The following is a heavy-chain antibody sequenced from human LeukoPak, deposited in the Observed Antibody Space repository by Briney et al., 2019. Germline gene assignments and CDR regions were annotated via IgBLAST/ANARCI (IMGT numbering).Heavy chain of an antibody. V-gene: IGHV3-33*01. CDR1: GFTFSSYG. CDR2: IWYDGSNK. Sequence: GGSLRLSCAASGFTFSSYGMHWVRQAPGKGLEWVAVIWYDGSNKYYADSVKGRFTISRDNSKNTLYLQMNSLRAEDTAVYYCARDSSGSGWYVYYYYYGMDVWGQGTTVTVSS. J-gene: IGHJ6*02. D-gene: IGHD6-19*01. CDR3: ARDSSGSGWYVYYYYYGMDV.